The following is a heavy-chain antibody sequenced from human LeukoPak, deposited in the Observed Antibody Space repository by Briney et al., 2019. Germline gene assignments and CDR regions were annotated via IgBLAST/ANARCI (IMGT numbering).Heavy chain of an antibody. CDR2: ISSSSGYI. J-gene: IGHJ4*02. CDR1: GFTFSSYS. D-gene: IGHD6-13*01. CDR3: ARDGIAAATFDY. Sequence: PGGSLRLSCAASGFTFSSYSMTWVRQAPGKGLEWVSSISSSSGYIYYADSVKGRFTISRDNAKNSLYLQMNSLRAEDTAVYYCARDGIAAATFDYWGQGTLVTVSS. V-gene: IGHV3-21*01.